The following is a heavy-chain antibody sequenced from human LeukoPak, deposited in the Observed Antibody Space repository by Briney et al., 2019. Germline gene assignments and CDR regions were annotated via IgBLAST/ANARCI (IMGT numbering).Heavy chain of an antibody. Sequence: ASVKVDYKASGYSFNGYHLLWRLRAPGAGHEWMGRINPYSGDTSYAKKFQGRVSITRDTSISTAYMELSSLRSDDTAVYYCARDLEGYYYGSGNYPQWGQGTLVTVSS. J-gene: IGHJ4*02. CDR2: INPYSGDT. CDR1: GYSFNGYH. D-gene: IGHD3-10*01. CDR3: ARDLEGYYYGSGNYPQ. V-gene: IGHV1-2*02.